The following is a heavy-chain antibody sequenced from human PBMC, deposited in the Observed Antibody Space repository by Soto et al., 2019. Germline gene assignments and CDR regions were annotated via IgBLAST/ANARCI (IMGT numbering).Heavy chain of an antibody. Sequence: GESLKISCKGSGYSFTSYWISWVRQMPGKGLEWMGRIDPSDSYTNYSPSFQGHVTISADKSISTAYLQWSSLKASDTAMYYWAIRPGGYCSGGSCPYYYYYGMDVWGQGTTVTVSS. CDR3: AIRPGGYCSGGSCPYYYYYGMDV. V-gene: IGHV5-10-1*01. CDR2: IDPSDSYT. D-gene: IGHD2-15*01. CDR1: GYSFTSYW. J-gene: IGHJ6*02.